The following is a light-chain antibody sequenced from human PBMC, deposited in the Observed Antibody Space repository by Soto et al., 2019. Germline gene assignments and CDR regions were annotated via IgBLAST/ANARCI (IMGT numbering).Light chain of an antibody. Sequence: NFMLTQPHSVSESPGKTVTISCTRSGGSIANNYVQWYQQRPGSAPTPVIYQDNERPSGVPDRFSGSIDRSSNSASLTISGLSTEDEADYYCHSYDSSAHWVFGGGTKLTVL. CDR3: HSYDSSAHWV. CDR2: QDN. CDR1: GGSIANNY. V-gene: IGLV6-57*04. J-gene: IGLJ3*02.